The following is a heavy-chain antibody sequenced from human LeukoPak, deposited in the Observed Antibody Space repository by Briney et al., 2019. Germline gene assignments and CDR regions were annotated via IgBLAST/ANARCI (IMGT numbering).Heavy chain of an antibody. CDR1: GGSISSYY. Sequence: SETLSLTCTVSGGSISSYYWSWIRQPPGKGLEWIGSIYYSGSTYYNPSLKSRVTISVDTSKNQFSLKLSSVTAADTAVYYCASPRLLLDAFDIWGQGTMVTVSS. D-gene: IGHD2/OR15-2a*01. V-gene: IGHV4-39*07. J-gene: IGHJ3*02. CDR3: ASPRLLLDAFDI. CDR2: IYYSGST.